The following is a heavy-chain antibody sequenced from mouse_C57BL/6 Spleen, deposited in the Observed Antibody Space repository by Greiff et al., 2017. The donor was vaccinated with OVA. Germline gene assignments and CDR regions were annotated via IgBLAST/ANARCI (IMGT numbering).Heavy chain of an antibody. D-gene: IGHD2-5*01. CDR2: ISSGSSTI. J-gene: IGHJ2*01. V-gene: IGHV5-17*01. Sequence: EVMLVESGGGLVKPGGSLKLSCAASGFTFSDYGMHWVRQAPEKGLEWVAYISSGSSTIYYADTVKGRFTSSRDNAKNTLFLQMTSLRSEDTAMYYCAREGYYSNYVLDYWGQGTTLTVSS. CDR1: GFTFSDYG. CDR3: AREGYYSNYVLDY.